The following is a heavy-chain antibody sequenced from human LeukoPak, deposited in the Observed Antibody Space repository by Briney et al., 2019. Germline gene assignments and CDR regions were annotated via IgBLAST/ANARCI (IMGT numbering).Heavy chain of an antibody. Sequence: QTGGSLRLSCTASGFTFSSYGMSWVRQAPGKGLEWVSGISGGGYITYYADSVKGRFTISRDSSKDTLYLQMNSLRADDTAVYYCAKDGGSLGEVRDWGQGTLVTVSS. CDR1: GFTFSSYG. D-gene: IGHD1-26*01. J-gene: IGHJ4*02. CDR3: AKDGGSLGEVRD. CDR2: ISGGGYIT. V-gene: IGHV3-23*01.